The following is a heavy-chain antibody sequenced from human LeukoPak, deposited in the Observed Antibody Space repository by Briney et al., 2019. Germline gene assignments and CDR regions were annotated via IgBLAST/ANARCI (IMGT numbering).Heavy chain of an antibody. D-gene: IGHD6-13*01. V-gene: IGHV4-59*01. CDR3: ARELGSSWYNPSPWYFDS. J-gene: IGHJ4*02. CDR2: IYYSGST. CDR1: GGSISSYY. Sequence: SETLSLTCTVSGGSISSYYWSWIRQPPGKGLEWVGYIYYSGSTNYNPSLKSRVTISVDTSKNQFSLKLSSVTAAATAVYYCARELGSSWYNPSPWYFDSWGPGTLVTVSS.